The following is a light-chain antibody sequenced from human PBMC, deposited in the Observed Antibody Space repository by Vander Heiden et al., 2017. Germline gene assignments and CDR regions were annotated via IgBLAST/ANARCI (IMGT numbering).Light chain of an antibody. V-gene: IGKV3-15*01. CDR1: QSVSSN. CDR3: QQYNNWPPLT. J-gene: IGKJ4*01. CDR2: GAS. Sequence: EILIPQSPATLSVAPGERATLSCRASQSVSSNLAWYQQKPGQAPRLLIYGASTRATGIPARFSGSGSGTEFTLTISSLQSEDFAVYYCQQYNNWPPLTFGGGTKVEIK.